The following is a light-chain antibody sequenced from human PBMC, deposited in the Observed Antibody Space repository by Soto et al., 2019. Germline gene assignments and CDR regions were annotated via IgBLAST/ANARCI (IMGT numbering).Light chain of an antibody. J-gene: IGLJ2*01. V-gene: IGLV4-69*01. CDR3: QTWGSGIVV. Sequence: QSVLTQSPSASASLGASVKLTCTLSSGHSNYAIAWHQHQSEKGPRYLMNLNSDGSHSKGDGIPDRFSGSSSGAERYLTISSLQSEDEADYYCQTWGSGIVVFGGGTKVTVL. CDR2: LNSDGSH. CDR1: SGHSNYA.